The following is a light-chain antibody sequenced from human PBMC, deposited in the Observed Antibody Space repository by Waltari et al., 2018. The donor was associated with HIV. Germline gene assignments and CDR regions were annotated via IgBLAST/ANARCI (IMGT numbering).Light chain of an antibody. J-gene: IGLJ2*01. CDR1: SSDVGSYYR. V-gene: IGLV2-18*02. Sequence: QSALTQPPSVSGSPGPSVTISCTGTSSDVGSYYRVFWYQQPPATAPTLMIDAVGKRPSGVPHRFSGSKSGNTASLTISGLQAEDEADYYCSSYTSSSTLVFGGGTKLTVL. CDR3: SSYTSSSTLV. CDR2: AVG.